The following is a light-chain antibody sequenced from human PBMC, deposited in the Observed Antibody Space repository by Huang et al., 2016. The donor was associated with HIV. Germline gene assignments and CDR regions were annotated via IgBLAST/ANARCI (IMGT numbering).Light chain of an antibody. V-gene: IGKV3-20*01. J-gene: IGKJ2*03. Sequence: EIVLTQSPATLSLSPGERAILSCRASQSISSDYLAWFQQKRDQAPRLLIYGTSNRATGVPDKFSGSWSGTEFTLTITRLAPEDFAVYYCHQYGNSPYSFGQGTQLEI. CDR3: HQYGNSPYS. CDR1: QSISSDY. CDR2: GTS.